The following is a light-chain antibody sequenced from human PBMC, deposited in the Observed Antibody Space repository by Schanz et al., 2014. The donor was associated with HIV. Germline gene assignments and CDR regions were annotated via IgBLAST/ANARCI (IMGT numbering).Light chain of an antibody. CDR1: SSDVGADNS. V-gene: IGLV2-14*03. CDR2: DVT. Sequence: QSVLTQPASVSGSPGQSITISCTGTSSDVGADNSVSWYQQHPGRAPRLLVYDVTYRPSGVSNRFSGSKSGNTASLTISGLQAEDEADYYCSSYTSSSTLVFGGGTKLTVL. CDR3: SSYTSSSTLV. J-gene: IGLJ2*01.